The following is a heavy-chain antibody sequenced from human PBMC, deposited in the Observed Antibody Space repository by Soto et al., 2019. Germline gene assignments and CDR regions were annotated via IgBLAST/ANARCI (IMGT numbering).Heavy chain of an antibody. V-gene: IGHV3-33*01. J-gene: IGHJ5*02. CDR1: GFTFSSYG. Sequence: GGSLRLSCAASGFTFSSYGMHWVRQAPGKGLEWVAVIYYDGGNKYYADSVKGRFTISRDNSKNTLFLQMNSLRADDTAVYYWARDRVAARPGWFDPWRQGTLVTVSS. D-gene: IGHD6-6*01. CDR2: IYYDGGNK. CDR3: ARDRVAARPGWFDP.